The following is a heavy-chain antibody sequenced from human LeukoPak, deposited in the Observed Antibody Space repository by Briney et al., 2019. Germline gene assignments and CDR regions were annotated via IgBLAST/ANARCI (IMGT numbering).Heavy chain of an antibody. CDR2: IRYDGMDI. J-gene: IGHJ1*01. Sequence: GGSLRLSCAASGFTFNNDGMRAGRQAPGEGLEGVSFIRYDGMDIHYTASVKGQFIFSRDKSRNNLLLQMHRLSPDSTDVYSCAKGSYNTCWG. D-gene: IGHD1-14*01. CDR3: AKGSYNTC. CDR1: GFTFNNDG. V-gene: IGHV3-30*02.